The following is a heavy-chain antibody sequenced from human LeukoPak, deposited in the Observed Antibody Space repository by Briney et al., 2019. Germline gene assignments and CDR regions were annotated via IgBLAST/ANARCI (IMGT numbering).Heavy chain of an antibody. CDR3: ARDTPSDFWSGYGLVYYFDY. CDR2: ISSSSSTI. CDR1: GFTFSSYS. Sequence: PGGSLRLSCAASGFTFSSYSMNWVRQAPGKGLEWVSYISSSSSTIYYADSVKGRFTISRDNAKSSLYLQMNSLRAEDTAVYYCARDTPSDFWSGYGLVYYFDYWGQGTLVTVSS. D-gene: IGHD3-3*01. J-gene: IGHJ4*02. V-gene: IGHV3-48*01.